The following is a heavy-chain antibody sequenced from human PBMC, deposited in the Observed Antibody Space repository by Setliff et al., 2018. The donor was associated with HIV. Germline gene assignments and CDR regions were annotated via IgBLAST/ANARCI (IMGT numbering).Heavy chain of an antibody. D-gene: IGHD3-10*01. V-gene: IGHV3-7*03. Sequence: PGGSLRLSCAASGFTFSSYWMSWVRQAPGKGLEWVANIKQDGSEKYYVDSVKGRFTISRDNAKNSLYLQMNSLRAEDTAVYYCARVSGSGSYYSIPDAFDIWGQGTMVTVSS. J-gene: IGHJ3*02. CDR2: IKQDGSEK. CDR3: ARVSGSGSYYSIPDAFDI. CDR1: GFTFSSYW.